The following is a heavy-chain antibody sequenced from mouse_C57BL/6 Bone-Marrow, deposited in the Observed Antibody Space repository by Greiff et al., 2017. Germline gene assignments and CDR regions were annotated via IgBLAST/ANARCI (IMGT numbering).Heavy chain of an antibody. V-gene: IGHV1-42*01. D-gene: IGHD2-2*01. Sequence: VQLQQSGPELVKPGASVKISCKASGYSFTGYYMNWVKQSPEKSLEWLGEINPSTGGTTYNQKFKAKATLTVDKSSSTAYMQLKSLTSEDSAVYYCAKTPLYGYPDYWGQGTTLTVSS. CDR2: INPSTGGT. J-gene: IGHJ2*01. CDR3: AKTPLYGYPDY. CDR1: GYSFTGYY.